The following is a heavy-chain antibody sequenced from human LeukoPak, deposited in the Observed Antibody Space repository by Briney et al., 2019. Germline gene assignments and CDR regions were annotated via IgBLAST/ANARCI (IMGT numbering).Heavy chain of an antibody. CDR3: ARGTYYYDSSGYPWVY. D-gene: IGHD3-22*01. CDR2: ISSSSSTI. CDR1: GFTFSSYS. V-gene: IGHV3-48*02. J-gene: IGHJ4*02. Sequence: GGSLRLSCAASGFTFSSYSMNWARQAPGKGLEWVSYISSSSSTIYYADSVKGRFTISRDNAKNSLYLQMNSLRDEDTAVYYCARGTYYYDSSGYPWVYWGQGTLVTVSS.